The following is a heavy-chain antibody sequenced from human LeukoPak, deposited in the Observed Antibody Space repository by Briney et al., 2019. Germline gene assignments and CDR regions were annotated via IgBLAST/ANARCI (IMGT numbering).Heavy chain of an antibody. CDR3: ARAVGTMVRGVSVGLGGPNY. CDR2: IWYDGSNK. J-gene: IGHJ4*02. D-gene: IGHD3-10*01. V-gene: IGHV3-33*08. CDR1: GFTFSSYA. Sequence: GGSLRLSCAASGFTFSSYAMHWVRQAPGEGLEWVAVIWYDGSNKYYADSVKGRFTISRDNSKNTLYLQMNSLRAEDTAVYYCARAVGTMVRGVSVGLGGPNYWGQGTLVTVSS.